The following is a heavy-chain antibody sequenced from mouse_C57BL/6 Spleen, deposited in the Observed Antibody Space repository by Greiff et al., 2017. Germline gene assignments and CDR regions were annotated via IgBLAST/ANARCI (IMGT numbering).Heavy chain of an antibody. V-gene: IGHV1-69*01. D-gene: IGHD4-1*01. CDR1: GYTFTSYW. Sequence: QVQLKQPGAELVMPGASVKLSCKASGYTFTSYWMHWVKQRPGQGLEWIGEIDPSDSYTNYNQKFKGKSTLTVAKSSSTAYMQLCSLTSEDSAVYYCARSITGSGDCDYWGQGTTLTVSS. CDR3: ARSITGSGDCDY. J-gene: IGHJ2*01. CDR2: IDPSDSYT.